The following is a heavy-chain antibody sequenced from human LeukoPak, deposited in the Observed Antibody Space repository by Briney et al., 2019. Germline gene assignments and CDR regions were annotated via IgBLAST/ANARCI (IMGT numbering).Heavy chain of an antibody. CDR1: GGSISSYY. D-gene: IGHD1-1*01. Sequence: SETLSLTCTVSGGSISSYYWSWIRQPPGKGLERIGYIYHSGSTNYNPSLKSRVTISVDTSKNQFSLKLSSVTAADTAVYYCAARTTYYYYMDVWGKGTTVTVSS. V-gene: IGHV4-59*01. CDR3: AARTTYYYYMDV. CDR2: IYHSGST. J-gene: IGHJ6*03.